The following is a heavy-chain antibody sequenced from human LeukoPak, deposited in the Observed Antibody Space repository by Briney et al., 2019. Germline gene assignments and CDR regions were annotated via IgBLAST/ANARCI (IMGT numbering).Heavy chain of an antibody. D-gene: IGHD3-22*01. Sequence: SETLSLTCAVSGYSISSGYYWGWIRQPPGKGLEWLGSIYHSGSTYYNPSLKSRVTISVDTSKNQFSLKLSSVTAADTAVYYCALQSQYYYDSSGYYAFDYWGQGTLVTVSS. CDR1: GYSISSGYY. J-gene: IGHJ4*02. CDR2: IYHSGST. V-gene: IGHV4-38-2*01. CDR3: ALQSQYYYDSSGYYAFDY.